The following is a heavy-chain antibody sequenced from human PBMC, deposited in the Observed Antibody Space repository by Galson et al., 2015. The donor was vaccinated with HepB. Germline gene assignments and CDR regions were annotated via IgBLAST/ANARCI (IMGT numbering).Heavy chain of an antibody. CDR1: GFTFSSYS. Sequence: SLRLSCAASGFTFSSYSMNWVRQAPGKGLEWVSYISSSSSTIYYADSVKGRFTISRDNAKNSLYLQMNSLRDEDTAVYYCARAPGWGFGEFIDYWGQGTLVTVSS. V-gene: IGHV3-48*02. CDR3: ARAPGWGFGEFIDY. J-gene: IGHJ4*02. CDR2: ISSSSSTI. D-gene: IGHD3-10*01.